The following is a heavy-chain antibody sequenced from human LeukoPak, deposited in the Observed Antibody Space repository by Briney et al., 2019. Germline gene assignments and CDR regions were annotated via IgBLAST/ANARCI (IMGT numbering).Heavy chain of an antibody. J-gene: IGHJ4*02. CDR1: GGSITSYY. V-gene: IGHV4-4*07. Sequence: SSETLSLTCSVSGGSITSYYWSWLRQPAGRGLEYIGRIYMSGSTNYNPSLKSRVTMSVDTSKNHFSLKLTSVTAGDTAVYYCARVECSGGSCYFDYWGQGTLVTVSS. CDR2: IYMSGST. D-gene: IGHD2-15*01. CDR3: ARVECSGGSCYFDY.